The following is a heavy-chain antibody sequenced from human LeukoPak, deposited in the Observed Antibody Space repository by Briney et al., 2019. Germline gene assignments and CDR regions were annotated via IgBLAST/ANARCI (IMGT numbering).Heavy chain of an antibody. Sequence: ASVKVSCKASGYTFTSYGISWVRQAPGQGLEWMGWISAYNGNTNYAQKLQGRVTMTTDTSTSTAYMELRSLRSDDTAVYYCARACSPIYSDCFFDIWGQGTMVTVSS. J-gene: IGHJ3*02. V-gene: IGHV1-18*01. CDR1: GYTFTSYG. CDR2: ISAYNGNT. CDR3: ARACSPIYSDCFFDI. D-gene: IGHD2-21*02.